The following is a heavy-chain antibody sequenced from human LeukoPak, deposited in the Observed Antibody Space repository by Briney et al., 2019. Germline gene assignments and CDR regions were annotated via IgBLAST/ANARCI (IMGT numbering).Heavy chain of an antibody. CDR1: GFTFSSYA. D-gene: IGHD4-17*01. CDR3: ARETGSAVGSTDFDY. CDR2: ISYDGSNK. J-gene: IGHJ4*02. Sequence: GGSLRLSCAASGFTFSSYAIHWVRQAPGKGLEWVAVISYDGSNKYYADSVKGRFTISRDNSKNTLYLQMNSLRAEDTAVYYCARETGSAVGSTDFDYWGQGTLVTVSS. V-gene: IGHV3-30-3*01.